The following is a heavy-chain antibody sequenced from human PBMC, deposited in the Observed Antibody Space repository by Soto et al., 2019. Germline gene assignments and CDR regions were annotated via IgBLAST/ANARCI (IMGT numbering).Heavy chain of an antibody. Sequence: QLQESGPGLVKPSETLSLTCTVSSGSISSSGYFWGWIRQPPGEGLEWIGSIYYRGNTNYNPSLKSRVTISVDTSKNQFSLNLNSVTATDTAFYYCARHWKFCSVGECDDNWFGSWGQGILVTVSS. CDR1: SGSISSSGYF. CDR3: ARHWKFCSVGECDDNWFGS. D-gene: IGHD2-15*01. V-gene: IGHV4-39*01. CDR2: IYYRGNT. J-gene: IGHJ5*01.